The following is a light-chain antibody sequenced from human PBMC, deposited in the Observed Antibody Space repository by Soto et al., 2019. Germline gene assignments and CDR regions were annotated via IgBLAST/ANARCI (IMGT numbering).Light chain of an antibody. CDR1: SSNIGSNY. V-gene: IGLV1-47*01. Sequence: QSALTQPPSASGTPGQRVTISCSGSSSNIGSNYVYWYQQLPGTAPKLLIYRNNQRPSEVPDRFSGSKSGTSASLAISGLRSEDEADYYCAAWDDSHYVFGTGTKVTVL. CDR2: RNN. J-gene: IGLJ1*01. CDR3: AAWDDSHYV.